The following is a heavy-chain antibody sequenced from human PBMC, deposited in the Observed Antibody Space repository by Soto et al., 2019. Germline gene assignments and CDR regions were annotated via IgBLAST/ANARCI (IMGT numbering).Heavy chain of an antibody. CDR1: GFTFSSYA. CDR2: ISSSGGST. Sequence: GGSLRLSCAASGFTFSSYAMNWVRQAPGKGLEWVSAISSSGGSTYYADSVKGRFTISRDNSKNTLYLQMNSLRAEDTAVYYCAKXAPPSVSGFRGQFDYWGLGTLV. V-gene: IGHV3-23*01. J-gene: IGHJ4*02. D-gene: IGHD6-19*01. CDR3: AKXAPPSVSGFRGQFDY.